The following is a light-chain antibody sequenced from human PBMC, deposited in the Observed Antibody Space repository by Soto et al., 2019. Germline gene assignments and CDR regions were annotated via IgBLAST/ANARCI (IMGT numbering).Light chain of an antibody. CDR3: SSYTTSSAPVL. V-gene: IGLV2-14*01. CDR1: SSDVGGYNY. CDR2: EVI. Sequence: QSVLTQPASVSGSHGQSITLSCTGTSSDVGGYNYVSWYQQHPGKAPKLVIYEVINRPSGVSNRFSGSKSGNTASLTISGLQAEDEAVYYCSSYTTSSAPVLFGGGTNLTVL. J-gene: IGLJ2*01.